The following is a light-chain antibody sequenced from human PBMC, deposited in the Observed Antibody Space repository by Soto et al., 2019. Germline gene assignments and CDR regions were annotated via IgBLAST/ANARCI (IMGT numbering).Light chain of an antibody. Sequence: DIQLTQSPSFLSASVGDRVTITCRASQGISSYLAWYQQKPGKAPKLLIYAASTLQSGVPSRFSGSGSGTEFTLTISSLQPEDFGTYYCQQLNSYPPFTFGPGTKVDIK. CDR3: QQLNSYPPFT. CDR1: QGISSY. V-gene: IGKV1-9*01. J-gene: IGKJ3*01. CDR2: AAS.